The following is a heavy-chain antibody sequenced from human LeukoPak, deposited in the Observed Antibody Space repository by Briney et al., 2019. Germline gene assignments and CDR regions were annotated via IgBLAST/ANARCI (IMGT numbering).Heavy chain of an antibody. CDR3: AGSIAARLDY. CDR1: GGSFSDYY. V-gene: IGHV4-34*01. Sequence: SETLSLTCAVYGGSFSDYYWSWIRQPPGKGLEWTGEINHSGSTNYNPSLKSRVTISVDTSKNQFSLKLSSVTAADTAVYYCAGSIAARLDYWGQGTLVTVSS. D-gene: IGHD6-6*01. J-gene: IGHJ4*02. CDR2: INHSGST.